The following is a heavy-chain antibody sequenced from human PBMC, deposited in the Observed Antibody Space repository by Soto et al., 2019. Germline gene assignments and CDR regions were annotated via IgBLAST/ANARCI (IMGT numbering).Heavy chain of an antibody. J-gene: IGHJ4*02. CDR2: IYYSGST. CDR1: GGSVSSYY. Sequence: QVQLQESGPGLVKPSETLSLSCTVSGGSVSSYYWSWIRQPPGKGLEWIGYIYYSGSTSYNPSLKSRVTISLDMSTNPVSLKLSSVTAADTAVYFCARLVAYCPDFSCNDFWGQGTLVTVSS. CDR3: ARLVAYCPDFSCNDF. D-gene: IGHD2-21*01. V-gene: IGHV4-59*08.